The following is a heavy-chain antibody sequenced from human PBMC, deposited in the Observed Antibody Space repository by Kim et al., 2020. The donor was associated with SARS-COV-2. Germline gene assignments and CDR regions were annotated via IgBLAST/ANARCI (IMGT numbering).Heavy chain of an antibody. CDR1: GGSISSGGYY. J-gene: IGHJ3*02. V-gene: IGHV4-31*03. Sequence: SETLSLTCTVSGGSISSGGYYWSWIRQHPGKGLEWIGYIYYSGSTYYNPSLKSRVTISVDTSKNQFSLKLSSVTSADTAVYYCARAGRTFFGVVGAFDIWGQGTRVTVPS. CDR3: ARAGRTFFGVVGAFDI. D-gene: IGHD3-3*01. CDR2: IYYSGST.